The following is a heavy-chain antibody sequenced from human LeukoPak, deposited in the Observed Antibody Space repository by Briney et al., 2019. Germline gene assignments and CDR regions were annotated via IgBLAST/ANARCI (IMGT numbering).Heavy chain of an antibody. D-gene: IGHD3-22*01. Sequence: GGSLRLSCAASGFSFSTFAKHWVRQAPGKGLEWVATISYDGSKKYYADSVRGRFTISREKSKNTLHLQMNSLRAEDTAVYYCARDGDPYDSSGYYIRHKFAGGLSYFDFWGQGTLVTVSS. CDR3: ARDGDPYDSSGYYIRHKFAGGLSYFDF. CDR2: ISYDGSKK. CDR1: GFSFSTFA. J-gene: IGHJ4*02. V-gene: IGHV3-30-3*01.